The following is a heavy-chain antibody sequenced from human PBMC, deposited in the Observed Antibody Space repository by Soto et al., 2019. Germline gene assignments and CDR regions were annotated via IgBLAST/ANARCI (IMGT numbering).Heavy chain of an antibody. CDR2: INADSGDT. D-gene: IGHD3-9*01. CDR3: ATRDYDILTGYLHI. Sequence: QAHLVQSGAEVRKPGASVKVSCQALEHTSTIYYIHWVRQALGQGLEWMGWINADSGDTTYAEDFRGRVTFTRDTSTSTFHMELSRLRLDDTAMYFCATRDYDILTGYLHIWGQGTLITVSS. V-gene: IGHV1-2*02. J-gene: IGHJ1*01. CDR1: EHTSTIYY.